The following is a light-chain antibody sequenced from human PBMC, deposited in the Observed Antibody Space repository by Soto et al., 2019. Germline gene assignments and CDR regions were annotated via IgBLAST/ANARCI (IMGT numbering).Light chain of an antibody. J-gene: IGKJ1*01. CDR1: QSVNSN. CDR3: QQYNYWPGT. Sequence: EIVMTQSPATLSVSPGERATLSCRASQSVNSNVAWYQQKPGQAPNLLIYGASTRATGIPARFSGSGSGSEFTLILSGLQSEDFAVYFCQQYNYWPGTVGQGTKVEIK. V-gene: IGKV3-15*01. CDR2: GAS.